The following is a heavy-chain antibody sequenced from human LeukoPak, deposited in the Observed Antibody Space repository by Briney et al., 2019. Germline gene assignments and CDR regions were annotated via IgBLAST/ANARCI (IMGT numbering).Heavy chain of an antibody. J-gene: IGHJ5*02. V-gene: IGHV4-4*07. CDR1: GGSISSYY. CDR2: IYTSGST. CDR3: ARDRGCYYDSSGWNWFDP. D-gene: IGHD3-22*01. Sequence: PSETLSLTCTVSGGSISSYYWSWIRQPAEKGLEWIGRIYTSGSTNYNPSLKSRVTMSVDTSKNQFSLKLSSVTAADTAVYYCARDRGCYYDSSGWNWFDPWGQGTLVTVSS.